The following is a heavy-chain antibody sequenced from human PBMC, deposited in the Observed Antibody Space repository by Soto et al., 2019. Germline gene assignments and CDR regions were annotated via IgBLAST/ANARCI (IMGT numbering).Heavy chain of an antibody. V-gene: IGHV3-30-3*01. CDR3: ARDQPDYGDYGYFDY. CDR2: ISYDGSNK. D-gene: IGHD4-17*01. CDR1: GFTFSSYA. J-gene: IGHJ4*02. Sequence: GVSLRLSCAASGFTFSSYAMHWVRQAPGKGLEWVAVISYDGSNKYYADSVKGRLTISRGNSKNTLYLQMNSLRAEDTAVYYCARDQPDYGDYGYFDYWGQGTLVTVSS.